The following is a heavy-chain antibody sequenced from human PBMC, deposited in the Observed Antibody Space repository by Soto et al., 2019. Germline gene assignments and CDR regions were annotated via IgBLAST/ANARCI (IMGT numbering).Heavy chain of an antibody. V-gene: IGHV4-4*02. CDR2: IYHTGSI. CDR3: ACVAGGSNWGRIDS. Sequence: QVQLQESGPGLVKPSGTLSLTCGVSGGSIRSSYWWTWVRQPPGKGLEWIGEIYHTGSIKVDPSLKSRVTISVDQSTNQFSLKLISVTAADTAVYYCACVAGGSNWGRIDSWGQGTQVTVSS. D-gene: IGHD3-16*01. CDR1: GGSIRSSYW. J-gene: IGHJ4*02.